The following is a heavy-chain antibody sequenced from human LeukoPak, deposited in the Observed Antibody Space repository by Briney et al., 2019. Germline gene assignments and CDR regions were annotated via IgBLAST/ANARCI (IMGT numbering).Heavy chain of an antibody. D-gene: IGHD3-22*01. V-gene: IGHV3-23*01. J-gene: IGHJ4*02. Sequence: GGSLSLSCAASGFTFNRAAMSWVRQAPGKGLEWVSGISGSGGDTYYSDSVKGRFTISRDNAKTTVYLQMNSLRTEDTAEYYCAKEGRLTVAAVVVENYFDYWGQGTPVTVSA. CDR2: ISGSGGDT. CDR1: GFTFNRAA. CDR3: AKEGRLTVAAVVVENYFDY.